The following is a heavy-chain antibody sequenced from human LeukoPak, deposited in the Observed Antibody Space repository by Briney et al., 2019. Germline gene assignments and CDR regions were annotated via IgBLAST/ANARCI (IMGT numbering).Heavy chain of an antibody. CDR1: GFTFSSYA. D-gene: IGHD4-23*01. J-gene: IGHJ4*02. Sequence: GGSLRLSCAASGFTFSSYAMHWVRQAPGKGLEWVAVISYDGSNKYYADSVKGRFTISRDNSKNTLYLQMNSLRAEDTAVYYCARDYGGNWSFVYWGQGTLVTVSS. V-gene: IGHV3-30-3*01. CDR3: ARDYGGNWSFVY. CDR2: ISYDGSNK.